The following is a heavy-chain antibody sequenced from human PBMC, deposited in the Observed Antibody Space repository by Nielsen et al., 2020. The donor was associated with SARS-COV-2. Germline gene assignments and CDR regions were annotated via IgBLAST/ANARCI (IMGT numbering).Heavy chain of an antibody. CDR2: VYDSGST. J-gene: IGHJ4*02. D-gene: IGHD5-18*01. V-gene: IGHV4-31*02. CDR3: ARVGEAGYSPFDY. Sequence: RQAPGKGLEWIGYVYDSGSTNYNPSLKSRVTISVDTSKNQFSLKLSSVTAADTGVYYCARVGEAGYSPFDYWGQGTLVTVSS.